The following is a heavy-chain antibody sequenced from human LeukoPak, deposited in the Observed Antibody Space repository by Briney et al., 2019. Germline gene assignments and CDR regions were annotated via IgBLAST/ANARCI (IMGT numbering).Heavy chain of an antibody. Sequence: GGSLRLSCAASGFTFNNYDMSWVRQTPGKGLEWVSTISGSGDSTYYADSVKGRFTISRDNSKNTLYLEMSSLRAEDTAVYYCAKLYVVFDYRGLGTLVTVSS. D-gene: IGHD3-16*01. CDR1: GFTFNNYD. CDR3: AKLYVVFDY. CDR2: ISGSGDST. J-gene: IGHJ4*02. V-gene: IGHV3-23*01.